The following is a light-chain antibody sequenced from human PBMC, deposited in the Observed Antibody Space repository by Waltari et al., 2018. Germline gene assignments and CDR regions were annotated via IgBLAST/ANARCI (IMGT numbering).Light chain of an antibody. CDR3: QQSYNSPRT. CDR1: QNIGSY. J-gene: IGKJ3*01. V-gene: IGKV1-39*01. Sequence: DIQMTQSPSSLSASVGDRVTISCRPSQNIGSYLNWYQQKPGKAPNLLLYAASTLQRGVPSRFSGSDSGSGTDFTLTIRGLQPEDFATYYCQQSYNSPRTCGPGTKVDI. CDR2: AAS.